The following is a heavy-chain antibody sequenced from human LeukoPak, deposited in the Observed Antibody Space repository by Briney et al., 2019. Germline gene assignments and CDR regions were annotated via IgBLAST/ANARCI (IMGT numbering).Heavy chain of an antibody. D-gene: IGHD1-26*01. CDR2: MYSSGST. Sequence: SETLSLTCTVSGGSISSYYWSWIRQPAGKGLEWIGRMYSSGSTNYNPSLKSRVTISVDTSKNQFSLKLSSVTAADTAVYYCACQGIVGATLRYWGQGTLVTVSS. CDR3: ACQGIVGATLRY. CDR1: GGSISSYY. J-gene: IGHJ4*02. V-gene: IGHV4-4*07.